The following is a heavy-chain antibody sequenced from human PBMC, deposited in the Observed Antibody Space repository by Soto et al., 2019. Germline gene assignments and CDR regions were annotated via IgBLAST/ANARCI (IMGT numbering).Heavy chain of an antibody. Sequence: GGSRRRSWAASWFTCSSYAISWVRQAPGKGLEWVSAISGSGGSTYYADSVNGRFTISRDNSKNTLYLQMNSLRAEDTAVYYCAKDDRYAYPTRFDYWGQGTLVTVSS. J-gene: IGHJ4*02. CDR2: ISGSGGST. V-gene: IGHV3-23*01. CDR3: AKDDRYAYPTRFDY. CDR1: WFTCSSYA. D-gene: IGHD2-2*01.